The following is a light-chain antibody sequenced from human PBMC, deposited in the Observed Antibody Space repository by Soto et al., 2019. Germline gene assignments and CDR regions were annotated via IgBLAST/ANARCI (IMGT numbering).Light chain of an antibody. CDR3: QSYDISLSVV. V-gene: IGLV1-40*01. J-gene: IGLJ2*01. CDR2: GNS. Sequence: QPVLTQPPSVSGAPGQRVTISCTGSSSNIGAGYDVHWYQQLPGTAPKLLIYGNSNRPSGVPDRFSGSKSGTSASLAITGLQAEDEADYYCQSYDISLSVVFGGGTQLTVL. CDR1: SSNIGAGYD.